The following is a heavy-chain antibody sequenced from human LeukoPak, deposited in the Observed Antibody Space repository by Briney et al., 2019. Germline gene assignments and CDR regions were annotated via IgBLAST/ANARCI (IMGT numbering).Heavy chain of an antibody. Sequence: AASVKVSCKASGGTFSSYAISWVRQAPGQGLEWMGGITPIFGTANYAQKFQGRVTITTDESTSTAYMELSSLRSEDTAVYYCARGDGDYPDYYYYYYMDVWGKGTTVTVSS. CDR3: ARGDGDYPDYYYYYYMDV. J-gene: IGHJ6*03. CDR1: GGTFSSYA. CDR2: ITPIFGTA. D-gene: IGHD4-17*01. V-gene: IGHV1-69*05.